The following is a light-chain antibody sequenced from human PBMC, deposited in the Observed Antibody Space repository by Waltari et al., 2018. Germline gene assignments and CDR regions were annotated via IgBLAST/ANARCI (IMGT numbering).Light chain of an antibody. CDR2: VNSDVSH. V-gene: IGLV4-69*01. J-gene: IGLJ3*02. CDR1: SGHSSYP. Sequence: QLMLTQSPSASASLGASVRLTCTLSSGHSSYPIAWHQQQPEKGPRYLMKVNSDVSHIKGDGIPRLFSGSSAGAGRYLTITGSQSGDEADYYSQTGGFGSWVFGGGTKLTVL. CDR3: QTGGFGSWV.